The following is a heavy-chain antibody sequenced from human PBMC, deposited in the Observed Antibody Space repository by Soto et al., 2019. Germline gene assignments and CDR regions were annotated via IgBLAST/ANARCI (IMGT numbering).Heavy chain of an antibody. CDR3: ARADDDYRNFDY. Sequence: PSETLSLTCTVSGGSISSGGYSWSWIRQSPGKGLEWIGYVHYSGSTNYNPSLKSRVTISVDTSKNQFSLKLSSVTAADTAVYYCARADDDYRNFDYWGQGTLVTVSS. V-gene: IGHV4-61*08. CDR2: VHYSGST. D-gene: IGHD4-4*01. J-gene: IGHJ4*02. CDR1: GGSISSGGYS.